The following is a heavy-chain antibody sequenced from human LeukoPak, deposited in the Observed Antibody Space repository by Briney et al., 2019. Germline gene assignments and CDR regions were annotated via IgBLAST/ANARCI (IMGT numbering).Heavy chain of an antibody. CDR1: GFIFDDYA. Sequence: PGGSLRLSCAASGFIFDDYAMSWVRQAPGKGLEWVSGISGSGGSTYYANSVKGRFTISRDNSKKTLHLQVNSLRAEDTAIYYCANIGNYYDSSGYSGDYWGQGTLVTVSS. J-gene: IGHJ4*02. V-gene: IGHV3-23*01. CDR2: ISGSGGST. D-gene: IGHD3-22*01. CDR3: ANIGNYYDSSGYSGDY.